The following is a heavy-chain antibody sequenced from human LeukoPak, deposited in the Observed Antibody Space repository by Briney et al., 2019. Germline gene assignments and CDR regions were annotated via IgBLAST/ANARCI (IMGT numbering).Heavy chain of an antibody. V-gene: IGHV3-74*01. D-gene: IGHD5-24*01. J-gene: IGHJ4*02. CDR1: GFTFSGHW. Sequence: GGSLRLSCAVSGFTFSGHWMFWVRQAPGKGLVWVSGTNSDGSSTGYTDSVKGRFTVSRDNAKNTLYLQMNSLRAEDTAVYYCARARWYSSDYWGQGTLVTVSS. CDR2: TNSDGSST. CDR3: ARARWYSSDY.